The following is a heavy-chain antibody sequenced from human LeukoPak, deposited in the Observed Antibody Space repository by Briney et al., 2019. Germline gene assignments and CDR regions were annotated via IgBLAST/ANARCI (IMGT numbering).Heavy chain of an antibody. V-gene: IGHV3-21*04. CDR2: ISSSSSYI. CDR1: GFTFSSYS. CDR3: ARAAGGGLRFLEWLFVPPDAFDI. J-gene: IGHJ3*02. Sequence: GGSLRLSCAASGFTFSSYSMNWVRQAPGKGLEWVSSISSSSSYIYYADSVKGRFTISRDNAKNSLYLQMNSLRAEDTAVYYCARAAGGGLRFLEWLFVPPDAFDIWGQGTMVTVSS. D-gene: IGHD3-3*01.